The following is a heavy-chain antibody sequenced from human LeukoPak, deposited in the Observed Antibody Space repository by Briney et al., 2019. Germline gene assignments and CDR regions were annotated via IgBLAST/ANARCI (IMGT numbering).Heavy chain of an antibody. CDR1: GFTFSSYA. D-gene: IGHD2-2*01. CDR2: ISYDGSNK. J-gene: IGHJ4*02. V-gene: IGHV3-30-3*01. CDR3: AKEDGAAAMPVPSPAFDY. Sequence: GGSLRLSCAASGFTFSSYAMHWVRQAPGKGLEWVAVISYDGSNKYYADSVKGRFTISRDNSKNTLYLQMNSLRAEDTAAYYCAKEDGAAAMPVPSPAFDYWGQGTLVTVSS.